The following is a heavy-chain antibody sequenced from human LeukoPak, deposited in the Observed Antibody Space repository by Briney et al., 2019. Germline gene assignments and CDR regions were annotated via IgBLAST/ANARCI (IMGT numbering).Heavy chain of an antibody. D-gene: IGHD3-9*01. V-gene: IGHV3-23*01. J-gene: IGHJ4*02. Sequence: GGSLRLSCAASGFTFTNYAMGWVRQAPGKGLEWVSGMSGSGGSTYYADSVKGRFTISRDNSKKTLYLQMNSLRAEDTAVYYCAKDPVLRYFDWQHIGLGLDYWGQGTLVTVSS. CDR2: MSGSGGST. CDR1: GFTFTNYA. CDR3: AKDPVLRYFDWQHIGLGLDY.